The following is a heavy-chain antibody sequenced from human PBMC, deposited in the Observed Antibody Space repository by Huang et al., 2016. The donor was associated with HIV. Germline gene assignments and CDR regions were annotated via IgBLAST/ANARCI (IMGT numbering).Heavy chain of an antibody. CDR3: ATKTAAMDI. V-gene: IGHV3-7*01. Sequence: VESGGRLVQPGGSIRLSCVGSTFTFGAYWMSWVRQSPGMGLEWVANIKKDESEKYYVEAVKGRFNISRDNAKKVLFLEMNNVRVEDTATYYCATKTAAMDIWGQGTTVTVS. CDR1: TFTFGAYW. CDR2: IKKDESEK. J-gene: IGHJ6*02. D-gene: IGHD1-7*01.